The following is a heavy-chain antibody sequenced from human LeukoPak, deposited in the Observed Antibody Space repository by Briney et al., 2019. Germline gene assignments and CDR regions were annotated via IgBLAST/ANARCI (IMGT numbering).Heavy chain of an antibody. CDR1: GFTFSDYY. V-gene: IGHV3-11*05. CDR3: ARDTDLAYCGGDCYSGPFDY. J-gene: IGHJ4*02. CDR2: ISSSSSYT. Sequence: PGGSLRLSCAASGFTFSDYYMSRIRQAPGKGLEWVSYISSSSSYTNYADSVKGRFTISRDNAKNSLYLQMNSLRAEDTAVYYCARDTDLAYCGGDCYSGPFDYWGQGTLVTVSS. D-gene: IGHD2-21*02.